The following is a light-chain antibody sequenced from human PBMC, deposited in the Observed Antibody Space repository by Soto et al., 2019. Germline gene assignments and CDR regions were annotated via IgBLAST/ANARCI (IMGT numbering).Light chain of an antibody. CDR1: QTVNSSY. V-gene: IGKV3-20*01. Sequence: EVVLTQSPGTLSLSPGERATLSCRASQTVNSSYLAWYQQKPGQAPRLLIYSASSRATDIPDRFSGSGSGTDFPLTISRLEPEDFQLDYCQRYGISPPKYTFGQGTKLEIK. J-gene: IGKJ2*01. CDR2: SAS. CDR3: QRYGISPPKYT.